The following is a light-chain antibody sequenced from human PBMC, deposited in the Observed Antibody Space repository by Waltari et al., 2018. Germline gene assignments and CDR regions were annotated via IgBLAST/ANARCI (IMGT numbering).Light chain of an antibody. Sequence: QSALTQPRSVSGSPGQSVTISCTGTSSDVGGYNYVSWYHQHPGKAPKLMIYDVSKRPSAVPDRFSGSKSGNPASLTISGLQAEDEADYYCCSYAGSYTVVFGGGTKLTVL. J-gene: IGLJ2*01. CDR1: SSDVGGYNY. CDR2: DVS. CDR3: CSYAGSYTVV. V-gene: IGLV2-11*01.